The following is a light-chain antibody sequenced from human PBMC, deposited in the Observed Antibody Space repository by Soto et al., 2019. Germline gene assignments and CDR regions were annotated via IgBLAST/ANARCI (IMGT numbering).Light chain of an antibody. CDR1: SNDVGGYNY. J-gene: IGLJ1*01. V-gene: IGLV2-14*01. CDR3: SSYTSSNTYV. Sequence: QSALTQPASVSGSPGQSITISCTGTSNDVGGYNYVSWYQQHPGKAPKLMIYDVNNRPSGVSNRFSGSKSGNTASLTISGLQAEDEADYYCSSYTSSNTYVFGTGTKLTVL. CDR2: DVN.